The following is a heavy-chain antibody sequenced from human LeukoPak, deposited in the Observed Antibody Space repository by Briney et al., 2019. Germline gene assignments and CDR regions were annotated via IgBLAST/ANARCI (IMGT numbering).Heavy chain of an antibody. Sequence: SVKVSCKASGGTFSNYAISWVRQAPGQGLEWMGGIIPIFGTTNYAQKFQGRVTITADESTGTAYMEVSSLRSEDTAVYYCARAMSGAGSYYMAWFDPWGQGPLVTVSS. CDR2: IIPIFGTT. J-gene: IGHJ5*02. D-gene: IGHD3-10*01. V-gene: IGHV1-69*13. CDR1: GGTFSNYA. CDR3: ARAMSGAGSYYMAWFDP.